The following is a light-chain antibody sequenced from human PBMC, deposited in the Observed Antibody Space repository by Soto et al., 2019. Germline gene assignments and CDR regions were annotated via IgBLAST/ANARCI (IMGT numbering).Light chain of an antibody. V-gene: IGKV3-15*01. CDR2: GTS. Sequence: EIVMTQSPATLSGSPGGTATLSCRASQSVSSSLAWYQQNPGQAPRLLIYGTSTRATGVPTRFSGSGSGTEFTLTISSLQSEDFAVYYCQQYNNWPGTFGQGTKVDIK. CDR3: QQYNNWPGT. J-gene: IGKJ1*01. CDR1: QSVSSS.